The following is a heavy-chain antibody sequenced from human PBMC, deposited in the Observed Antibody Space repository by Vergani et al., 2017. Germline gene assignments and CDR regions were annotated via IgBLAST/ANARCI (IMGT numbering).Heavy chain of an antibody. V-gene: IGHV3-11*01. D-gene: IGHD2-2*01. Sequence: QVQLVESGGGLVKPGGSLRLSCAASGFTFSDYYMSWLRQAPGKGLEWVSYISSSGSTIYYADSVKGRFTISRDNAKNSLYLQMNSLRAEDTAVYYCARDPDLSDIVVVPAASLPLWGQGTLVTVSS. CDR3: ARDPDLSDIVVVPAASLPL. CDR2: ISSSGSTI. J-gene: IGHJ4*02. CDR1: GFTFSDYY.